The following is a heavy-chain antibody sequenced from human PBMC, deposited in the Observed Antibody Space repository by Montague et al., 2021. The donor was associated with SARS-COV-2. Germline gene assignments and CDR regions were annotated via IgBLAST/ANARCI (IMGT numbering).Heavy chain of an antibody. CDR2: MYYTGHT. D-gene: IGHD6-6*01. J-gene: IGHJ4*02. CDR1: GASVASGNFY. V-gene: IGHV4-61*01. CDR3: ARSRANVPSRPGFDY. Sequence: SETLSLTCTVSGASVASGNFYWSWIRQPPGKGLEWIGYMYYTGHTNYNPSLESRVTMPVDPSKNQFSLTLTSVTAPDTAVYYCARSRANVPSRPGFDYWGQGALVTVSS.